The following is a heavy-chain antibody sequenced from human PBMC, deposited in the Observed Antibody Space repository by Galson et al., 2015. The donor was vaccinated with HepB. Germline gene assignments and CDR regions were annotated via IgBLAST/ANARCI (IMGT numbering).Heavy chain of an antibody. D-gene: IGHD3-10*01. CDR3: AKGYYGSGD. CDR1: GFTFSTYG. V-gene: IGHV3-30*18. CDR2: ISYDGSEK. J-gene: IGHJ4*02. Sequence: SLRLSCAASGFTFSTYGMHWVRQAPGKGLEWVTVISYDGSEKYYADSVKGRFTISRDNSKNTLYLQMNSLRVEDTAVYYCAKGYYGSGDWGQGTLVTVSS.